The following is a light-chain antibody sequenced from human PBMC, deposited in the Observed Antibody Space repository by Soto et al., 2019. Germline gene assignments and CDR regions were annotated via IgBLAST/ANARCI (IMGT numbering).Light chain of an antibody. CDR1: QRISKY. Sequence: DIQMTQSPSSLSASVGDRVTITCRASQRISKYLNWYQQKPGKAPKLLVYAVSNLQSGVPSRFSGSGSVADFTLTISSLQPEDVATYYCQQSYSAPRTFGQGTKVEIK. CDR3: QQSYSAPRT. J-gene: IGKJ1*01. CDR2: AVS. V-gene: IGKV1-39*01.